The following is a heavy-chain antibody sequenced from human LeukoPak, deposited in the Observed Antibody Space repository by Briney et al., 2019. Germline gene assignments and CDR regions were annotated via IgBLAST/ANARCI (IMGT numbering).Heavy chain of an antibody. Sequence: SETLSLTCAVYGGSFSGYYWSWIRQPPGKGLEWIGEINHSGSTNYNPSLKSRVTISVDTSKNQFSLILSSVTAADTAMYFCARLRNVVLFDYWGQGTLVTVSS. D-gene: IGHD2-15*01. CDR2: INHSGST. CDR1: GGSFSGYY. CDR3: ARLRNVVLFDY. V-gene: IGHV4-34*01. J-gene: IGHJ4*02.